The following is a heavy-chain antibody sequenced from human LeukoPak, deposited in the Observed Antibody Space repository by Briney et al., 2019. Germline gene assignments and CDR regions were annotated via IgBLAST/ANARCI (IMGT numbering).Heavy chain of an antibody. D-gene: IGHD6-6*01. V-gene: IGHV3-7*04. CDR2: IKQDGTEK. CDR3: ARDVRPDY. J-gene: IGHJ4*02. Sequence: GGSLRLSCAASGFTFSSYWMSWVRQAPGEGLEWVANIKQDGTEKYYMDSVKGRFSISRDNAKNSLYLQMNALRAEGMAVYYCARDVRPDYWGQGTLVTVSS. CDR1: GFTFSSYW.